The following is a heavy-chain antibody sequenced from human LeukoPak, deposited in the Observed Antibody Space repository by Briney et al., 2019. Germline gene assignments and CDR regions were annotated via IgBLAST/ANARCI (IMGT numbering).Heavy chain of an antibody. J-gene: IGHJ5*02. CDR1: GGSISSYC. CDR2: IYYSGST. V-gene: IGHV4-59*12. D-gene: IGHD4-17*01. CDR3: ARELHGDYLNWFDP. Sequence: SETLFLTCTVSGGSISSYCWSWIRQPPGKGLEWIGYIYYSGSTNYNPSLKSRVTISVDTSKNQFSLKLGSVTAADTAVYYCARELHGDYLNWFDPWGQGTLVTVSS.